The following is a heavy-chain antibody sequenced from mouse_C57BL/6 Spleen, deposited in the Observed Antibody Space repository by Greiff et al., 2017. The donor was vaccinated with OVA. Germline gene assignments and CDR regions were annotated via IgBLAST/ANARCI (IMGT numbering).Heavy chain of an antibody. CDR1: GYTFTDYY. V-gene: IGHV1-76*01. J-gene: IGHJ2*01. CDR2: IYPGSGNT. CDR3: AREGNYLDY. Sequence: QVQLKESGAELVRPGASVKLSCKASGYTFTDYYINWVKQRPGQGLEWIARIYPGSGNTYYNEKFKGKATLTAEKSSSTAYMQLSSLTSEDSAVYFCAREGNYLDYWGQGTTLTVSS.